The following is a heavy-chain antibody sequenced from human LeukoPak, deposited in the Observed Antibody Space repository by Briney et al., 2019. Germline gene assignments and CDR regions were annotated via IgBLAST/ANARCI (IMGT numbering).Heavy chain of an antibody. V-gene: IGHV4-31*03. Sequence: SETLSLTCTVSGGSISSGGYYWSWIRQHPGKGLEWIGYIYYSGSTYYNPSLKSRVTISVDTSTNQFSLKLSSVTAADTAVYYCARLLRERHWFDPWGQGTLVTVSS. J-gene: IGHJ5*02. D-gene: IGHD1-26*01. CDR3: ARLLRERHWFDP. CDR2: IYYSGST. CDR1: GGSISSGGYY.